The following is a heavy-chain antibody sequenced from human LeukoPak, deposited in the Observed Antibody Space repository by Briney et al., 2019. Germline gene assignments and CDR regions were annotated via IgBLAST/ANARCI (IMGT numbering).Heavy chain of an antibody. Sequence: GGSLRLSCAASGFTFSSYWMSWVRQAPGKGLEWVANIKQDGSEKYYVDSVKGRFTISRDNSKNTLYLQMNSLRAEDTAVYYCARRANYDFWSGYYQGGDYYYMDVWGKGTTVTVSS. CDR2: IKQDGSEK. V-gene: IGHV3-7*01. J-gene: IGHJ6*03. CDR1: GFTFSSYW. CDR3: ARRANYDFWSGYYQGGDYYYMDV. D-gene: IGHD3-3*01.